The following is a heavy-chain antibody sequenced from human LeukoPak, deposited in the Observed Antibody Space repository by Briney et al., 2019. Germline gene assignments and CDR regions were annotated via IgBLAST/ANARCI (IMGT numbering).Heavy chain of an antibody. Sequence: GGSLRLSCAASGVTFSSYEMNWVRQAPGKGLEWVSYISSSGSTIYYAESVKGRFTISRDNAKNSLYLLMNSLRAEDTAVYYCARDLGFGELSPGRYWGQGTLVTVSS. V-gene: IGHV3-48*03. CDR1: GVTFSSYE. D-gene: IGHD3-10*01. J-gene: IGHJ4*02. CDR3: ARDLGFGELSPGRY. CDR2: ISSSGSTI.